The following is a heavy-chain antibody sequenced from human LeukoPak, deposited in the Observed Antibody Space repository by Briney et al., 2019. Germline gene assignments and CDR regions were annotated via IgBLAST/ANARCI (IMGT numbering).Heavy chain of an antibody. CDR3: TTDGYCSGGNCYSFDN. V-gene: IGHV3-15*01. CDR1: GFTFTNAW. J-gene: IGHJ4*02. CDR2: IKSKGNGVTT. D-gene: IGHD2-15*01. Sequence: PGGSLRLSCAASGFTFTNAWMSWVRQAPGKGLEWVGRIKSKGNGVTTDYAAPVTGRFTVSRDDSKNTLYLQMNSLKTEDTAMYYCTTDGYCSGGNCYSFDNWGQGTLVTVSS.